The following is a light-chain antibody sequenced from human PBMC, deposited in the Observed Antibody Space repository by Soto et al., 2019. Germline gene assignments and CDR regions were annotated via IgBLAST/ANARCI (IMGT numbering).Light chain of an antibody. J-gene: IGKJ1*01. V-gene: IGKV3-20*01. Sequence: EIVLAHSPGTLSLSPCGRATLSCRASQSISDTLAWYQQKPGQAPRLLIYGASIRATGIPDRFSGSGSGTDFTLTISRLEPEDFAVYYCQGYGNSRTFGQGTKVDIK. CDR2: GAS. CDR3: QGYGNSRT. CDR1: QSISDT.